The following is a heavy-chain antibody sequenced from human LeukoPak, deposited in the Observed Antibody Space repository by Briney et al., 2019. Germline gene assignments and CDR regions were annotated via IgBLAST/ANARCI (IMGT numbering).Heavy chain of an antibody. Sequence: PGGSLRLSCAASGFTFGIYAMNWVRQAPGKGLEWVSYIGPSDGNIYYADSVKGRFTISRDNAQDSLYLQMNSLRAEDTAVYYCARGRHIAAAGRGGDYWGQGTLVTVSS. CDR1: GFTFGIYA. V-gene: IGHV3-48*01. CDR2: IGPSDGNI. J-gene: IGHJ4*02. D-gene: IGHD6-13*01. CDR3: ARGRHIAAAGRGGDY.